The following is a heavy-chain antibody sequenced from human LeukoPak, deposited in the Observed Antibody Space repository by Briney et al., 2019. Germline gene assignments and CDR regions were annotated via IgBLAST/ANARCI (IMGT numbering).Heavy chain of an antibody. CDR1: GYSISSGYY. D-gene: IGHD6-13*01. V-gene: IGHV4-38-2*02. J-gene: IGHJ3*02. Sequence: SETLSLTCTVSGYSISSGYYWSWIRQPPGKGLEWIGEINHSGSANYNPSLTRRVSISVDTSKNQFSLKLSSVTAADTAVYYCARIQRVHWYSSSWYSHAFDIWGQGTMVTVSS. CDR3: ARIQRVHWYSSSWYSHAFDI. CDR2: INHSGSA.